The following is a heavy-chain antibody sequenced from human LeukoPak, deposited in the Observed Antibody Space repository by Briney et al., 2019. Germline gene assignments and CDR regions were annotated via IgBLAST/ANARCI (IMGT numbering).Heavy chain of an antibody. J-gene: IGHJ4*02. CDR3: AITGYSSGWSFDF. CDR1: GXSISSYY. D-gene: IGHD6-19*01. V-gene: IGHV4-59*01. Sequence: SETLSLTCTVSGXSISSYYGSWIRQPPGKGLEWIGYIYYSGSTNYNPSLKSRVTISVDTSKNQFSLKLSSVTAADTAVYYCAITGYSSGWSFDFWGQGNLVTVSS. CDR2: IYYSGST.